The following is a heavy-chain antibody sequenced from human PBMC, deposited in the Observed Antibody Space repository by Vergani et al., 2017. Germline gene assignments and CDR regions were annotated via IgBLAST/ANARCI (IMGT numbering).Heavy chain of an antibody. CDR2: IYYSGST. CDR3: ARVPADSSGLFDY. V-gene: IGHV4-34*11. D-gene: IGHD3-22*01. CDR1: GGSFSGYY. J-gene: IGHJ4*02. Sequence: QVQLQQWGAGLLKPSETLSLTCAVYGGSFSGYYWSWLRQPPGKGLGWIGYIYYSGSTNYNPSLKSRVTISVDTSKNQFSLKLSSVTAADTAVYYWARVPADSSGLFDYWGQGTLVTVSS.